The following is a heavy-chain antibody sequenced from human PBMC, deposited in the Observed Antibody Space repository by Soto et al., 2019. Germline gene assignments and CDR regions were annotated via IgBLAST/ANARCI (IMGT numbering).Heavy chain of an antibody. CDR3: ELGGYSYGKRVIDY. D-gene: IGHD5-18*01. Sequence: QVQLQESGPGLVKPSETLSLTCTVSCGSSSSYYWSWIRQPPGKGLERIGCIYYSGISNYKPSLRRRLTISVDTSKNQSSLKLSSVTAADTAVYYCELGGYSYGKRVIDYWGQGTLVTVSS. V-gene: IGHV4-59*01. CDR2: IYYSGIS. CDR1: CGSSSSYY. J-gene: IGHJ4*02.